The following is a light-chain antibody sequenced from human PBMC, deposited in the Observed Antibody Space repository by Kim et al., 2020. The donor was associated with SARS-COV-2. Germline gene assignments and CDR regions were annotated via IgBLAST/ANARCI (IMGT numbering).Light chain of an antibody. V-gene: IGKV1-5*03. CDR2: KAS. Sequence: DIQMTQSPPTLSASVGDRVTITCRASQSISSWLAWYQQKSGKAPKLLIYKASTLESGVPSGFSGSGSGTECTLTISSLLPDDFATYSCQHYNSYPCTFCPGTKVDIK. CDR1: QSISSW. CDR3: QHYNSYPCT. J-gene: IGKJ3*01.